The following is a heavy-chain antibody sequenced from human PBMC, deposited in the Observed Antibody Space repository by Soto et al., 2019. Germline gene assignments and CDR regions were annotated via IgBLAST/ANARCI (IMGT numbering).Heavy chain of an antibody. J-gene: IGHJ4*02. V-gene: IGHV4-59*01. Sequence: PSETLSLTCTVSGGSINNYYWSWIRQPPGKGLEWIGYIYYSGSTNYNPSFKSRVTISVDTSKNQFSLKLSSVTAADTAVYYCARRYGGNFDYWGQGTLVTVSS. CDR3: ARRYGGNFDY. D-gene: IGHD1-26*01. CDR2: IYYSGST. CDR1: GGSINNYY.